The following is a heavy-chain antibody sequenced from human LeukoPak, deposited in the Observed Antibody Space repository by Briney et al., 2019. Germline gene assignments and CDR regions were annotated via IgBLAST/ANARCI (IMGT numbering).Heavy chain of an antibody. J-gene: IGHJ4*02. CDR1: GFTFSTFW. CDR3: TRVGVGGY. Sequence: GGSLRLSCAASGFTFSTFWMTWVRQAPGKGLEWVANINPDGSDKYYVDSVKGRFTISRDNAKDSLFLQMNSLRAEDTAVYFCTRVGVGGYWGQGTLVTVSS. CDR2: INPDGSDK. D-gene: IGHD3-16*01. V-gene: IGHV3-7*01.